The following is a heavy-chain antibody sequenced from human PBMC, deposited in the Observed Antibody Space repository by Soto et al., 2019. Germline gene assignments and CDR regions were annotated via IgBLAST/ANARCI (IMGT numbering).Heavy chain of an antibody. CDR2: IGGSGGST. CDR3: AKDNLVGCSSGWYNHY. CDR1: GFTFSSGA. V-gene: IGHV3-23*01. J-gene: IGHJ4*02. Sequence: GGALRLSCAASGFTFSSGAMSWVRQAPGKGLEGVSAIGGSGGSTYYADSVKGRFTISRDNSKNTLYLQMNSLRAEDTAVYYCAKDNLVGCSSGWYNHYWGQGTLVTVSS. D-gene: IGHD6-19*01.